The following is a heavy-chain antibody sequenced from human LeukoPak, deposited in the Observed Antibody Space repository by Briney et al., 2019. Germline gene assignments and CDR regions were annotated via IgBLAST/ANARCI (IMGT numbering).Heavy chain of an antibody. CDR1: GGSISSSN. CDR2: ISGSGGST. D-gene: IGHD6-19*01. CDR3: AKGSSGWPDTFDY. J-gene: IGHJ4*02. V-gene: IGHV3-23*01. Sequence: GTLSLTCAVSGGSISSSNWWSWVRQPPGKGLEWVSAISGSGGSTYYADSVKGRFTISRDNSKNTLYLQMNSLRAEDTAVYYCAKGSSGWPDTFDYWGQGTLVTVSS.